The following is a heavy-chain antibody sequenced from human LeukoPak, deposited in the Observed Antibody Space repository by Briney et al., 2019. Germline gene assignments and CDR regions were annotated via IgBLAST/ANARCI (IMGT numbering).Heavy chain of an antibody. CDR3: ARDQQQLVPGTFDI. D-gene: IGHD6-13*01. V-gene: IGHV4-30-2*01. CDR1: GGSMSSVSNS. Sequence: NASQTLSLTCAVSGGSMSSVSNSWTWIRQPPGKGLEWIGYVYYSGSSYYNPSLESRVILSVDRSKNQFSLKVSSVTAADTAVYYCARDQQQLVPGTFDIWGQGIMVTVSS. CDR2: VYYSGSS. J-gene: IGHJ3*02.